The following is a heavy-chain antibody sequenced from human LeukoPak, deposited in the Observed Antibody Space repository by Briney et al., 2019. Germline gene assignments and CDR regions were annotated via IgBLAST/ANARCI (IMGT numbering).Heavy chain of an antibody. CDR3: ARERDYYYGSGSYLDY. CDR1: GFTFSSYE. D-gene: IGHD3-10*01. CDR2: ISSSGSTI. V-gene: IGHV3-48*03. J-gene: IGHJ4*02. Sequence: GGSLRLSCAASGFTFSSYEMNWVRQAPGKGLEWVSYISSSGSTIYYADSVKGRFTISRDNAKNSLYLQMNGLRAEDTALYYCARERDYYYGSGSYLDYWGQGTLVTVSS.